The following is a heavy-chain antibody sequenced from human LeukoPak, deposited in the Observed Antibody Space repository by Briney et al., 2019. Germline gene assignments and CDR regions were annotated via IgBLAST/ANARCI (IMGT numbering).Heavy chain of an antibody. Sequence: SETLSLTCAVYGGSFSGYYWSWIRQPPGKGLEWIGEINHSGSTNHNPSLKSRVTISVDTSKNQFSLKLSSVTAADTAVYYCARGPSRLYFLFHVGNAFDIWGQGTMVTVSS. CDR2: INHSGST. CDR1: GGSFSGYY. V-gene: IGHV4-34*01. D-gene: IGHD2/OR15-2a*01. CDR3: ARGPSRLYFLFHVGNAFDI. J-gene: IGHJ3*02.